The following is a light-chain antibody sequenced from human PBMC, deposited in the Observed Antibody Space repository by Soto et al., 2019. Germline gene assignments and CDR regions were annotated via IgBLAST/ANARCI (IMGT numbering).Light chain of an antibody. V-gene: IGLV2-14*01. CDR1: SSDVGGHNY. CDR2: DVS. CDR3: SSYTTSSTLAV. J-gene: IGLJ3*02. Sequence: QSALTQPASVSGSPGQSITISCTGTSSDVGGHNYVSWYQQHPGKAPKLMIHDVSNRPSGVSNRFSGSKSGNTASLTISGLQAEDEADYYCSSYTTSSTLAVFGGGTKLTVL.